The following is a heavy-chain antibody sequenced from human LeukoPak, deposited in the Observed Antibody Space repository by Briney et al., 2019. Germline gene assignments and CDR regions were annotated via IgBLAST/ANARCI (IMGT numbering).Heavy chain of an antibody. V-gene: IGHV4-39*01. CDR1: GGSISSITYY. Sequence: SETLSLTCTVSGGSISSITYYWAWIRQPPGKGLEWIGSAYYGGSTYYNPSLKSRVTIYVDTSNNEFSLRLSSVTAADTALYFCARHGDPNWFDSWGQGTLVTVSS. CDR3: ARHGDPNWFDS. CDR2: AYYGGST. D-gene: IGHD4-17*01. J-gene: IGHJ5*01.